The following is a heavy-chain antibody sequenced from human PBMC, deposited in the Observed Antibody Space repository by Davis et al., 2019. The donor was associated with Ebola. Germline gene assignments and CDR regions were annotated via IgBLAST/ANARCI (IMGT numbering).Heavy chain of an antibody. CDR2: ISGSGGST. D-gene: IGHD2-21*02. Sequence: GESLKISCAASGFTFSGYAMSWVRQAPGKGLEWVSAISGSGGSTYYADSVKDRFTISRDNSKNTLYLQMNSLRAEDTAVYYCAKSPPDYYYYYYGLYVWGKGTTVTVSS. CDR3: AKSPPDYYYYYYGLYV. CDR1: GFTFSGYA. J-gene: IGHJ6*04. V-gene: IGHV3-23*01.